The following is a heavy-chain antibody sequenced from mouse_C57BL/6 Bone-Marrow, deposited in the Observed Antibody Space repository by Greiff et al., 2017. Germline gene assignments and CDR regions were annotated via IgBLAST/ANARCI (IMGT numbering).Heavy chain of an antibody. CDR2: IYPRSGNT. CDR1: GYTFTSYG. J-gene: IGHJ4*01. CDR3: ARDGNYYYAMDY. V-gene: IGHV1-81*01. Sequence: QVQLQQSGAELARPGASVKLSCKASGYTFTSYGISWVKQRTGQGLEWIGEIYPRSGNTYYNEKFKGKATLTADKSSSTAYMELRSLTSEDSAVYFCARDGNYYYAMDYWGQGTSVTVAS. D-gene: IGHD2-1*01.